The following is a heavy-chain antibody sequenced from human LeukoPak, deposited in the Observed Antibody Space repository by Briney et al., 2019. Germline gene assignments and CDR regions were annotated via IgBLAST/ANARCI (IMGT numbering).Heavy chain of an antibody. D-gene: IGHD3-16*01. Sequence: GRSLRLSCAASGFTFDDYAMHWVRQAPGKGLEWVSGISWNSGSIGYADSVKGRFTISRDNAKNTLYLQMNSLRAEDTAVYYCARDLWGSGYWGEGTLVTVSS. J-gene: IGHJ4*02. V-gene: IGHV3-9*01. CDR3: ARDLWGSGY. CDR2: ISWNSGSI. CDR1: GFTFDDYA.